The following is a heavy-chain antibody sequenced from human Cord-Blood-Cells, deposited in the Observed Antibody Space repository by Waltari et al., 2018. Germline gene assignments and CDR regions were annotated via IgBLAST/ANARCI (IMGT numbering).Heavy chain of an antibody. CDR2: INHSGST. Sequence: QVQLQQWGAGLLKPSETLSLTCAVYGGSFSGYSWSWIRQPPGKGLEWIGEINHSGSTNYNPSLKSRVTISVDTSKNQFSLKLSSVTAADTAVYYCARGPVGLGMYDYWGQGTLVTVSS. V-gene: IGHV4-34*01. D-gene: IGHD3-16*01. CDR3: ARGPVGLGMYDY. CDR1: GGSFSGYS. J-gene: IGHJ4*02.